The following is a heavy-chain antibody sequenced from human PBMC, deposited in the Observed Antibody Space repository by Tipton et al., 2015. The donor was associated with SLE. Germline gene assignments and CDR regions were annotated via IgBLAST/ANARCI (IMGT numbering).Heavy chain of an antibody. D-gene: IGHD2-15*01. V-gene: IGHV4-34*01. CDR3: ARHGDGSGRRLGDQ. CDR2: INHSGGT. CDR1: GGSPSDYY. J-gene: IGHJ4*02. Sequence: TLSLTCAVYGGSPSDYYWSCVLQPPGKGLAWIAEINHSGGTNYNPSLRGRTTISIDTAKNQFSLKLTSLTAADTAVYYCARHGDGSGRRLGDQWGQGTLVTVSS.